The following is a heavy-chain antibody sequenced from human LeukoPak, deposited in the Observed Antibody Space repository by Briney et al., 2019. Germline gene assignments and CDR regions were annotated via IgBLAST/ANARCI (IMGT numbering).Heavy chain of an antibody. CDR3: ARGGGLRYFDRLFYFDS. CDR2: INHSGST. D-gene: IGHD3-9*01. J-gene: IGHJ4*02. V-gene: IGHV4-34*01. CDR1: GGSFSGYY. Sequence: SETLSLTCAVYGGSFSGYYWSWIRQPPGKGLEWMGEINHSGSTKYNPSLKSRVTISVDTSKNQFPLKLSSVTAADTAVYYCARGGGLRYFDRLFYFDSWGQGTLVTVSS.